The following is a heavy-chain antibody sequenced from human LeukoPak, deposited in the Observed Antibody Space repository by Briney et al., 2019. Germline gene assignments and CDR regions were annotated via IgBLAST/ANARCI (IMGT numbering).Heavy chain of an antibody. CDR2: ISYDGSNK. Sequence: XXVXXXXXXGLEWVXXISYDGSNKYYADSVKGRFTISRDNSKNTLYLQMNSLRAEDTAVYYCARDTYYYDSSGYYYIDYWGQGTLVTVSS. J-gene: IGHJ4*02. D-gene: IGHD3-22*01. V-gene: IGHV3-30-3*01. CDR3: ARDTYYYDSSGYYYIDY.